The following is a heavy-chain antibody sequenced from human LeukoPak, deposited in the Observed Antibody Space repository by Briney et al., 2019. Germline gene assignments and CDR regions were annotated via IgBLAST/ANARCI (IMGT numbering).Heavy chain of an antibody. CDR3: ARDLYF. Sequence: GGSLRLSSVVSGFTFSSYSMNWVRQAPGKGLEWISYISSSSTTIYYADSVKGRFTISRDNAKNSLYLQMNSLRDEDTAVYYCARDLYFWGQGTLVTVSS. D-gene: IGHD2-15*01. CDR2: ISSSSTTI. V-gene: IGHV3-48*02. J-gene: IGHJ4*02. CDR1: GFTFSSYS.